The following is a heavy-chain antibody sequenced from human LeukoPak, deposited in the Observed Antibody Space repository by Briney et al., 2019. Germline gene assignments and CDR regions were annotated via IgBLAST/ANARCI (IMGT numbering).Heavy chain of an antibody. J-gene: IGHJ4*02. CDR3: ARAIIRPLGATRRTALGY. CDR1: GYTFTSYD. V-gene: IGHV1-8*03. CDR2: MNPNSGNT. D-gene: IGHD1-26*01. Sequence: GASVKVSCKASGYTFTSYDINWVRQATGQGLEWVGWMNPNSGNTGYAQKFQGRVTITRNTSISTAYMELSSLRSEDTAVYYCARAIIRPLGATRRTALGYWGQGTLVTVSS.